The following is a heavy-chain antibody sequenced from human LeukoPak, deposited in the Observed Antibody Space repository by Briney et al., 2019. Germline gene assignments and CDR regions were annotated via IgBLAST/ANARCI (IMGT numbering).Heavy chain of an antibody. CDR1: GFTFDDYA. J-gene: IGHJ6*02. D-gene: IGHD3-3*01. CDR2: ISWNSGSI. V-gene: IGHV3-9*01. Sequence: PGRSLRLSCAASGFTFDDYAMHWLRQAPGKGLQWVSGISWNSGSIGYADCVKGRFTISRDNAKNSLYLQMNSLRAEDTALYYCAKDMYYDFWSGYYTGNNYYYGMDVWGQGTTVTVSS. CDR3: AKDMYYDFWSGYYTGNNYYYGMDV.